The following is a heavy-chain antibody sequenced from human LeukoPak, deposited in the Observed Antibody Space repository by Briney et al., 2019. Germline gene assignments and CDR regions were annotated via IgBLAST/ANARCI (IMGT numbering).Heavy chain of an antibody. CDR2: LIPILGIA. D-gene: IGHD5-12*01. CDR1: GGTFSSYA. V-gene: IGHV1-69*04. J-gene: IGHJ4*02. Sequence: SVKVSCKASGGTFSSYAISWVRQAPGQGLEWMGRLIPILGIANYAQKFQGRVTITADKSTSTAYMELSSLRSEDTAVYYCARDRGYSGYDLDYFDYWGQGTLVTVSS. CDR3: ARDRGYSGYDLDYFDY.